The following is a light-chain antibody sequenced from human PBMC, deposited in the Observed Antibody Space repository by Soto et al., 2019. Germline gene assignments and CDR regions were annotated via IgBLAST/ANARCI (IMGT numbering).Light chain of an antibody. V-gene: IGKV3-20*01. CDR2: GAS. CDR3: QQYDSCRT. J-gene: IGKJ1*01. Sequence: DIVLTQSPGTLSLSPGESATLSCRASQSVDSTYIAWYQQKPGQAPRLLIFGASGRATGIPDRFSGSGSGTDCTLTISRLDPEDFAFYYCQQYDSCRTFGQGTKVEI. CDR1: QSVDSTY.